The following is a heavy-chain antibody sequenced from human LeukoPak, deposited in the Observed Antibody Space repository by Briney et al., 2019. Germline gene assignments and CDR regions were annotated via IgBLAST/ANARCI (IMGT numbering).Heavy chain of an antibody. Sequence: AETLSLTCAVYGGSFRGYYWSWIRQPPGKGLEWIGEINHSGSTNYNPSLKSRVTISLDTSMKKFSLKLNSVTAADTAVYYCVSTERCSTTCPLDYWGQGTLVTVSS. CDR3: VSTERCSTTCPLDY. D-gene: IGHD2-2*01. CDR1: GGSFRGYY. V-gene: IGHV4-34*01. J-gene: IGHJ4*02. CDR2: INHSGST.